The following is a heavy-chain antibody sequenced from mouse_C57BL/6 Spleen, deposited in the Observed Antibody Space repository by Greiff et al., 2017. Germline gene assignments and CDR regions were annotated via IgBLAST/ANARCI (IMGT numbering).Heavy chain of an antibody. CDR2: ISGGGGNT. CDR3: ARHNYGNSFDY. D-gene: IGHD2-1*01. J-gene: IGHJ2*01. V-gene: IGHV5-9*01. CDR1: GFTFSSYT. Sequence: EVMLVESGGGLVKPGGSLKLSCAASGFTFSSYTMSWVRQTPEKRLEWVATISGGGGNTYYPDSVKGRFTISRDNAKNTLYLQMSSLRSEDTALYYCARHNYGNSFDYWGQGTTLTVSS.